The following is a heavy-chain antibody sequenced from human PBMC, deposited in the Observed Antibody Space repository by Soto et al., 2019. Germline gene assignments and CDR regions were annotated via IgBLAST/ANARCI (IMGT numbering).Heavy chain of an antibody. CDR1: GFTFSSYA. Sequence: PGGSLRLSCAASGFTFSSYAMSWVRQAPGRGLEWVSSISGSGGSTYHADSVNGRFTISRDNSKNTLFLQMNSLRAEDTAVYYCAKDSPYSASSKEDGFDNWGQGSLVTVSS. V-gene: IGHV3-23*01. D-gene: IGHD1-26*01. CDR2: ISGSGGST. J-gene: IGHJ3*02. CDR3: AKDSPYSASSKEDGFDN.